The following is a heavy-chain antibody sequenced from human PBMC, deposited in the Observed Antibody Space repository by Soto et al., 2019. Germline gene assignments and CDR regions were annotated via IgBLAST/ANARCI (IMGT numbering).Heavy chain of an antibody. CDR3: ARVNYDSSGYPQYYFDY. CDR2: IIPIFGTA. V-gene: IGHV1-69*12. CDR1: VGTFSSYA. J-gene: IGHJ4*02. Sequence: QVQLVQSGAEVKKPGSSVKVSCKASVGTFSSYAISWVRQAPGQGLEWMGGIIPIFGTANYAQKFQGRVTITADESTSTAYMELSSLRSEDTAVYYCARVNYDSSGYPQYYFDYWGQGTLVTVSS. D-gene: IGHD3-22*01.